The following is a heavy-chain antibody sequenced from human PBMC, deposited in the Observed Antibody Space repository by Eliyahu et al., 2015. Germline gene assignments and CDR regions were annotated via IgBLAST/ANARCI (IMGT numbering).Heavy chain of an antibody. CDR1: GSPVSSNY. V-gene: IGHV3-66*02. CDR2: IYSGGST. J-gene: IGHJ4*02. CDR3: ARVPGRDSSRDY. Sequence: EVQLVESGGGLVQPGGSLRLSCAAXGSPVSSNYMSWVRQAPGKGLEWVSVIYSGGSTYYADSVKGRFTISRDNSKNTLYLQMNSLRAEDTAVYYCARVPGRDSSRDYWGQGTLVTVSS. D-gene: IGHD3-22*01.